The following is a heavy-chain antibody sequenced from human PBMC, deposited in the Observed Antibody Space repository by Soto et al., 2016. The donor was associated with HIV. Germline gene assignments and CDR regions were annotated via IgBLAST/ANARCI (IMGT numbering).Heavy chain of an antibody. D-gene: IGHD3-9*01. V-gene: IGHV3-74*01. CDR2: INSDGSRT. CDR3: ARGGEYYDVLTGY. J-gene: IGHJ4*02. Sequence: EVQLVESGGGLVQPGGSLRLSCAASGFTSSSYWMHWVRQAPGKGLVWVSRINSDGSRTGYADSVKGRFTISRDNAKNTLYLQMNSLRAEDTAVYYCARGGEYYDVLTGYWGQGTLVTVSS. CDR1: GFTSSSYW.